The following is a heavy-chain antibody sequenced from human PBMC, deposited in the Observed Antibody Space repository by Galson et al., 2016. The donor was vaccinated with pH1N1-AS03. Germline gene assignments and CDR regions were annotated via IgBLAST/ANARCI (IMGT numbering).Heavy chain of an antibody. D-gene: IGHD2-8*01. CDR2: IWHDENTQ. J-gene: IGHJ4*02. V-gene: IGHV3-33*01. Sequence: SLRLSCAASGFTFSSYALHCVRQAPGKGLDWVAVIWHDENTQYYADSVKGRFIISRDNSKSTVSPQMNSLRAEDTAVYFCSRESLYGGSYFDYWGQGALVTVSS. CDR3: SRESLYGGSYFDY. CDR1: GFTFSSYA.